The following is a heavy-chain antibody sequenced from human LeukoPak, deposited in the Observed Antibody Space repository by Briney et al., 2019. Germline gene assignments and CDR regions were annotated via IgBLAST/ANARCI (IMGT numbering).Heavy chain of an antibody. Sequence: PGGSLRLSCAASGFTFSSYGMHWVRQAPGKGLEWVAVIWYGGSNKYYADSVKGRFTISRGNSKNTLYLQMNSLRAEDTAVYYCAKGGRGYYDSNRVQYYFDYWGQGTLVTVSS. CDR2: IWYGGSNK. CDR1: GFTFSSYG. V-gene: IGHV3-30*02. J-gene: IGHJ4*02. CDR3: AKGGRGYYDSNRVQYYFDY. D-gene: IGHD3-22*01.